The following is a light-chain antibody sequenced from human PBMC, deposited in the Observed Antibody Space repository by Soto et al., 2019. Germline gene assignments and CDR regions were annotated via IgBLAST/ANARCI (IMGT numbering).Light chain of an antibody. CDR1: QSVLYSSNNKNY. V-gene: IGKV4-1*01. Sequence: DIVMTQSPDSLAVSLGERATINCKSSQSVLYSSNNKNYLAWYQQKPGQPPKLLIYWASTRESGVPDRFSGSGSGTDFTLTVSSVQAEDVAVYYCQQYYDTLYTFGQGTKLEIK. CDR3: QQYYDTLYT. J-gene: IGKJ2*01. CDR2: WAS.